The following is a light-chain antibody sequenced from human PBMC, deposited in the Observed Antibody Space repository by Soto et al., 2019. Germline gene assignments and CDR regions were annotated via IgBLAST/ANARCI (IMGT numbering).Light chain of an antibody. J-gene: IGLJ1*01. Sequence: SALTQPPSASGSPGQSVTISCTGTSSDVGGYNYVSWYQHHPGKAPTLMIYEVSKRPSGVPDRFSGSKSGNTASLTVSGLQAEDEADYYCSSYAGSDNYVFGTGTKLTVL. CDR2: EVS. CDR1: SSDVGGYNY. V-gene: IGLV2-8*01. CDR3: SSYAGSDNYV.